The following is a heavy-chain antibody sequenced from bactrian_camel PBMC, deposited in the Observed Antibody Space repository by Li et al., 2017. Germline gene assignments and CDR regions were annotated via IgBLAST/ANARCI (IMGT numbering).Heavy chain of an antibody. J-gene: IGHJ4*01. D-gene: IGHD6*01. V-gene: IGHV3S1*01. CDR2: IDTGSGNT. CDR3: AARRGGWCRLSMQIYEYDY. Sequence: VQLVESGGGSVQAGGSLRLSCAASGYTYNRNCMAWFRQAPGKEREGVAGIDTGSGNTYYADSVKGRFTISQDNAKGTTYLQMNSLKPEDTAVYYCAARRGGWCRLSMQIYEYDYWGQGTQVTVS. CDR1: GYTYNRNC.